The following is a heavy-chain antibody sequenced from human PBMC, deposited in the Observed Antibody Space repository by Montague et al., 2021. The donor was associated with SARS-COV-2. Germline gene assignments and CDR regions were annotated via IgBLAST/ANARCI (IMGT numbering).Heavy chain of an antibody. D-gene: IGHD1-26*01. Sequence: SLLLSFSSSCFPFSSYNMHWVRQAPGKGLEWVSSINSSGSDIHYADSVKGRFTISRENARNSLYLQMNSLTAEDTAVYYCAAHGDYWGQGILVTVSS. V-gene: IGHV3-21*01. CDR3: AAHGDY. CDR1: CFPFSSYN. CDR2: INSSGSDI. J-gene: IGHJ4*02.